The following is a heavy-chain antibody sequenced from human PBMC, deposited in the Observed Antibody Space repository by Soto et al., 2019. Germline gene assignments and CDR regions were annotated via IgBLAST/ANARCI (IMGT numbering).Heavy chain of an antibody. CDR3: TRASSLGFDF. Sequence: PGGSLRLSCTTSGFTFGDYALGWVRQAPGKGLEWVGFIRRNAYGGTTDYAASVKGRFTISRDDSKSIAYLQMNSLRTEDTALYYCTRASSLGFDFWGQGTLVTVSS. CDR2: IRRNAYGGTT. D-gene: IGHD3-16*01. CDR1: GFTFGDYA. J-gene: IGHJ4*02. V-gene: IGHV3-49*04.